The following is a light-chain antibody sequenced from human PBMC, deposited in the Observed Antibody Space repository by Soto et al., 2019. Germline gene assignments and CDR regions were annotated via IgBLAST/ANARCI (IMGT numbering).Light chain of an antibody. V-gene: IGLV2-23*01. CDR3: CSYAGGGSYV. J-gene: IGLJ1*01. Sequence: QSALTQPASVSGSPGQSITIFCTGSSSDVGSYNLVSWYQQHPGKAPKLMIYEGSKRPSGVSNRFSGSKSGNTASLTISGLQAEDEADYYCCSYAGGGSYVFGPGTKVTVL. CDR2: EGS. CDR1: SSDVGSYNL.